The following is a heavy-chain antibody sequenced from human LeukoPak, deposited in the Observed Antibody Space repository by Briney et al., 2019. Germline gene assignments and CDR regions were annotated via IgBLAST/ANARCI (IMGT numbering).Heavy chain of an antibody. J-gene: IGHJ4*02. V-gene: IGHV1-8*01. CDR3: ARGLYDSSGTYHFDF. CDR2: MNPNSGNT. CDR1: GYTFTSYD. D-gene: IGHD3-22*01. Sequence: ASVKVSCKASGYTFTSYDINWVRQATGQGREWMGWMNPNSGNTGYAQKFQGRVTMTRNTSISTAYMELSSLRSEDTAVYYCARGLYDSSGTYHFDFWGQGSLVTVSS.